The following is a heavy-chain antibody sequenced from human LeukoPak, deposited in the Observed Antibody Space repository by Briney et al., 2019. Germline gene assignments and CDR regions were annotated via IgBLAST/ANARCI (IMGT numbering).Heavy chain of an antibody. V-gene: IGHV3-23*01. Sequence: PGGSLRLSCAASGLTFSSFAMGWVRQAPGKGLEWVSALTGSGVSTYYAVSVKGRFTISRDNSKNTLYLQMNSLKTEDTAVYYCTTVAARLYYYYYMDVWGKGTTVTVSS. CDR3: TTVAARLYYYYYMDV. J-gene: IGHJ6*03. CDR2: LTGSGVST. CDR1: GLTFSSFA. D-gene: IGHD6-6*01.